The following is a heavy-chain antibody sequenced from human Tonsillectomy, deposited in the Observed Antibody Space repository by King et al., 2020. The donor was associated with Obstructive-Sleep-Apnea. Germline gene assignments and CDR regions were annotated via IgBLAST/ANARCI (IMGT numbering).Heavy chain of an antibody. CDR2: IYHSGTT. D-gene: IGHD1-7*01. Sequence: VQLQESGPGLVKPSGTLSLTCAVSGGSITSSNWWSWVRQPPGKGLEWLGEIYHSGTTNYNPSLRSRVTMSVDKSKNQFSLKLSSVTAADTAVYYCARKSKWNSHFDYWGQGTLVTVSS. V-gene: IGHV4-4*02. CDR1: GGSITSSNW. CDR3: ARKSKWNSHFDY. J-gene: IGHJ4*02.